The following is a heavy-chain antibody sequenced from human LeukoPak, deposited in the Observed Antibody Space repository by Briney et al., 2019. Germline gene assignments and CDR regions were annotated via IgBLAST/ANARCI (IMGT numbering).Heavy chain of an antibody. CDR1: GGSISSYY. D-gene: IGHD5/OR15-5a*01. Sequence: SETLSLTCTVSGGSISSYYWSWIRQPAGKGLEWIGFIYYTGTANYNPSLKSRVTMSIDTSKNQFSLTMRSVTAADTAVYYCARAVAVSTYRNFDFWGQGTLVTVSS. V-gene: IGHV4-59*01. CDR3: ARAVAVSTYRNFDF. J-gene: IGHJ4*02. CDR2: IYYTGTA.